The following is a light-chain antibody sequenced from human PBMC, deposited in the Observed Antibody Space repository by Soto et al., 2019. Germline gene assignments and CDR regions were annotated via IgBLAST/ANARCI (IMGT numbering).Light chain of an antibody. Sequence: DIQMTQSPSSLSASVGDRVTITCRASQAVNNYLAWYQQKPGRAPKLLIYAASTLQSGVPSRFSGGGSGTDFTLTISSLQPEDVATYYCQKYNNGPSATFGPGPKV. CDR3: QKYNNGPSAT. J-gene: IGKJ3*01. CDR2: AAS. V-gene: IGKV1-27*01. CDR1: QAVNNY.